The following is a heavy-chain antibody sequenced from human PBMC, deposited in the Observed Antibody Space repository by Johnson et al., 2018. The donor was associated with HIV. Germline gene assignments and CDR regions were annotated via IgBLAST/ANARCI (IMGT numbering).Heavy chain of an antibody. V-gene: IGHV3-53*01. D-gene: IGHD1-26*01. J-gene: IGHJ3*02. Sequence: VQLVESGGGLIQPGKSLRLSCAASGFTVISNYMTWVRQIPGKGLEWVSVIYSGGSTYYADSVKGRFTISRDASRNTLHLQMNSLRAEDTAVYYCAKGGSYAPFDAFDIWGRGTMVTVSS. CDR3: AKGGSYAPFDAFDI. CDR2: IYSGGST. CDR1: GFTVISNY.